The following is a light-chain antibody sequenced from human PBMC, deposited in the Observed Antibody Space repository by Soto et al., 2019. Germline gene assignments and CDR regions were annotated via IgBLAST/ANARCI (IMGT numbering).Light chain of an antibody. V-gene: IGKV1-5*01. CDR1: QSISSW. J-gene: IGKJ1*01. Sequence: DIQMTQSPSTMSESVGDRVAITCRASQSISSWLAWYQQQPGKAPKLLIYDASSLESGVPSRFSGSGSGTEFTLTISSLQPDDFATYYCQQYNSYWTFGQGTKVDIK. CDR2: DAS. CDR3: QQYNSYWT.